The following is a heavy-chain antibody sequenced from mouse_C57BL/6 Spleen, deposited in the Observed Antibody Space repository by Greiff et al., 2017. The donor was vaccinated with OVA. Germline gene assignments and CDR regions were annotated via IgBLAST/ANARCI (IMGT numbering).Heavy chain of an antibody. J-gene: IGHJ3*01. CDR3: ARSAQAYWYAC. V-gene: IGHV1-9*01. CDR2: ILPGSGST. CDR1: GYTFTGYW. Sequence: VQLQQSGAELMKPGASVSLSCTATGYTFTGYWIEWVQQRPGHGLEWIGEILPGSGSTNYTEKFKGMATFTADSSANTTYMQLSSLTTEDSAIYYCARSAQAYWYACWGQGTLVTVSA. D-gene: IGHD3-2*02.